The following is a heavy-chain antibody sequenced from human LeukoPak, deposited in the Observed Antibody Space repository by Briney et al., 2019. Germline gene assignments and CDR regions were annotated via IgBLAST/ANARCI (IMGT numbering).Heavy chain of an antibody. Sequence: ASVKVPCKASGGTFSSYAISWVRQAPGQGLEWMGGIIPIFGTANYAQKFQGRVTITADESTSTAYMELSSLRSEDTAVYCCARGGDYGDYAWFDPWGQGTLVTVSS. D-gene: IGHD4-17*01. CDR1: GGTFSSYA. J-gene: IGHJ5*02. V-gene: IGHV1-69*01. CDR3: ARGGDYGDYAWFDP. CDR2: IIPIFGTA.